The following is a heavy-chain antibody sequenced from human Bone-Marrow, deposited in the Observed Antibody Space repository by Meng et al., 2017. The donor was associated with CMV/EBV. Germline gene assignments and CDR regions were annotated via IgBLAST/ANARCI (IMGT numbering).Heavy chain of an antibody. CDR1: GGSISSSSYY. Sequence: QLQLQESGPGLVKPSXTLSRTCTXSGGSISSSSYYWGWIRQPPGKGLEWIGSIYYSGSTYYNPSLKSRVTISVDTSKNQFSLKLSSVTAADTAVYYCARGSSWYEGLYYFDYWGQGTLVTVSS. CDR2: IYYSGST. D-gene: IGHD6-13*01. J-gene: IGHJ4*02. CDR3: ARGSSWYEGLYYFDY. V-gene: IGHV4-39*07.